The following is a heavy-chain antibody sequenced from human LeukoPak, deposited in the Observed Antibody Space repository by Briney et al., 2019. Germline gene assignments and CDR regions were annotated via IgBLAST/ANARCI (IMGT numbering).Heavy chain of an antibody. CDR1: GYTFTSYG. CDR3: ARDTRKYYYDSSGYDY. CDR2: ISAYNGST. J-gene: IGHJ4*02. Sequence: ASVKVSCKASGYTFTSYGISWVRQAPGQGLEWMGWISAYNGSTNYAQKLQGRVTMTTDTSTSTAYMELRSLRSDDTAVYYCARDTRKYYYDSSGYDYWGQGTLVTVSS. V-gene: IGHV1-18*01. D-gene: IGHD3-22*01.